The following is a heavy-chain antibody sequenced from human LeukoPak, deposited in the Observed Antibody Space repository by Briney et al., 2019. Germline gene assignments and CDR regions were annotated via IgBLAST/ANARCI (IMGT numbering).Heavy chain of an antibody. CDR3: ARRWVYDKRAFDA. J-gene: IGHJ3*01. Sequence: PSETLSLTCTVSGGSISGTYYWSWIRQPPGQGLEWIGYIYYTGTTDSNPSLKSRLTISLDTSKNQFSLNLSSVTAADTAVYYCARRWVYDKRAFDAWGQGTMVTVSS. CDR1: GGSISGTYY. V-gene: IGHV4-59*08. D-gene: IGHD3-16*01. CDR2: IYYTGTT.